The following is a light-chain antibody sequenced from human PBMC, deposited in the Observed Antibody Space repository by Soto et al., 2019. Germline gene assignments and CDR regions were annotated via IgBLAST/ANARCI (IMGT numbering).Light chain of an antibody. CDR2: RIF. Sequence: EIVMTQSPGTLSVFPGERVTLSFMASQSVSGYLDWFQQKPGQAPRLVLQRIFIRAIGVPARFSGSGSETDFTLTISSLEPEDFAVYYCQQRSNWPITFGQGTRLEIK. CDR1: QSVSGY. J-gene: IGKJ5*01. CDR3: QQRSNWPIT. V-gene: IGKV3-11*01.